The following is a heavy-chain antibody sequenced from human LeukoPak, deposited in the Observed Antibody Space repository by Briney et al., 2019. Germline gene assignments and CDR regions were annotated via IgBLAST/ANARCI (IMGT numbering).Heavy chain of an antibody. Sequence: TSETLSLTCTVSGGSISSYYWSWIRQPPGKGLEWIGYIYYSGSTNYNPSLKSRVTISVDTSKNQFSLKLSSVTAADTAVYYCARLRTGEAGFDYWGQGTLVTVSS. CDR3: ARLRTGEAGFDY. J-gene: IGHJ4*02. CDR1: GGSISSYY. V-gene: IGHV4-59*01. D-gene: IGHD7-27*01. CDR2: IYYSGST.